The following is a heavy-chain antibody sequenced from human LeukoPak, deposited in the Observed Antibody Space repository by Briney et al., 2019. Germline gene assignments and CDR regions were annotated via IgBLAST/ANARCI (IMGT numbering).Heavy chain of an antibody. D-gene: IGHD2-2*02. CDR1: GYTFTSYY. CDR3: ATTIGYCSSTSCYTAGWFDP. V-gene: IGHV1-69*13. J-gene: IGHJ5*02. CDR2: IIPIFGTA. Sequence: SVKVSCKASGYTFTSYYMHWVRQAPGQGLEWMGGIIPIFGTANYAQKFQGRVTITADESTSTAYMELSSLRSEDTAVYYCATTIGYCSSTSCYTAGWFDPWGQGTLVTVSS.